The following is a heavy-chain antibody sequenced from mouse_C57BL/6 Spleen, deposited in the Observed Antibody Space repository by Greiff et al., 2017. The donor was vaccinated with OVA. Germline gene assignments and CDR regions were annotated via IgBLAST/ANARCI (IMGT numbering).Heavy chain of an antibody. J-gene: IGHJ1*03. CDR2: INYDGSST. Sequence: EVKLVESEGGLVQPGSSMKLSCTASGFTFSDYYMAWVRQVPEKGLEWVANINYDGSSTYYLDSLKSRFIISRDNAKNILYLQMSSLKSEDTATYYCARDQDYSNYSWYFDVWGTGTTVTVSS. D-gene: IGHD2-5*01. CDR3: ARDQDYSNYSWYFDV. V-gene: IGHV5-16*01. CDR1: GFTFSDYY.